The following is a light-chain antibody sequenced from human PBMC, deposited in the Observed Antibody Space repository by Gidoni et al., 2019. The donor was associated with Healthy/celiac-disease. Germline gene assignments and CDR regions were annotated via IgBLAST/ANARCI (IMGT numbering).Light chain of an antibody. Sequence: DIQMTPSPSSLSASVGDRVTITCRASQSISSSLNWYQQKPGKAPKLLIYAASSLQSGVPSRFSGSGSGTDFTLTISSLQPEDVATYYCQQSYSTLYTFGQXTKLEIK. CDR3: QQSYSTLYT. CDR1: QSISSS. V-gene: IGKV1-39*01. J-gene: IGKJ2*01. CDR2: AAS.